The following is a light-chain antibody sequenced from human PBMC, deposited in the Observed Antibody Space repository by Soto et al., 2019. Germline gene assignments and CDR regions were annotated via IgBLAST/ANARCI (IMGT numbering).Light chain of an antibody. Sequence: QSALTQPASVSGSPGQSITVSCTGSSSDVGTYNSVSWYQQHPGKAPKLIIYDVSNRPSGVSNRFSGSKSGNTASLTISGLQTEDEADYYCGSYTSSSSCVFGGGTKLTVL. CDR3: GSYTSSSSCV. V-gene: IGLV2-14*03. J-gene: IGLJ3*02. CDR1: SSDVGTYNS. CDR2: DVS.